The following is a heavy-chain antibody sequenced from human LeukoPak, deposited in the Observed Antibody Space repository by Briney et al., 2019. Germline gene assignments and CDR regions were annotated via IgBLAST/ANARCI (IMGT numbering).Heavy chain of an antibody. CDR2: IYYSGST. CDR1: GGSISSSSYY. D-gene: IGHD6-19*01. V-gene: IGHV4-39*01. Sequence: PSETLSLTCTVSGGSISSSSYYWGWVRQPPGKGLEWIGSIYYSGSTSYKPFLKSRLTISLDTSKNQFSLKLSSVTAADTAVYYCARHPAGYSSGWYGNNWFDPWGQGTLVTVSS. CDR3: ARHPAGYSSGWYGNNWFDP. J-gene: IGHJ5*02.